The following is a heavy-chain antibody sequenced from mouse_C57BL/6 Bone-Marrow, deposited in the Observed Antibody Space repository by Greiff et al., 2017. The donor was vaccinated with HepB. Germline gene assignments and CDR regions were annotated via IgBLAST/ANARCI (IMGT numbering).Heavy chain of an antibody. CDR2: INPNYGTT. J-gene: IGHJ2*01. D-gene: IGHD1-1*01. V-gene: IGHV1-39*01. Sequence: VQLQQPGPELVKPGASVKISCKASGYSFTDYNMNWVKQSNGQSLEWIGVINPNYGTTSYNQKFKGKATLTVDQSSSTAYMQLNSLTSEDSAVYYCDITTVVAKEDYWGQGTTLTVSS. CDR3: DITTVVAKEDY. CDR1: GYSFTDYN.